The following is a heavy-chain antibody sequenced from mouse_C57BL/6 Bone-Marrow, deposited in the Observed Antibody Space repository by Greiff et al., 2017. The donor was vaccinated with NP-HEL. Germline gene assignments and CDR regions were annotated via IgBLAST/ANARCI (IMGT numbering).Heavy chain of an antibody. Sequence: VQLQQSGAELVKPGASVKMSCKASGYTFTSYWITWVKQRPGQGLEWIGDIYPGSGSTNYIEKFKSKATLTVDTSSSTAYMQLSSLTSEDSAVYYCARDGRRYFDVWGTGTTVTVSS. V-gene: IGHV1-55*01. D-gene: IGHD2-3*01. CDR2: IYPGSGST. CDR1: GYTFTSYW. J-gene: IGHJ1*03. CDR3: ARDGRRYFDV.